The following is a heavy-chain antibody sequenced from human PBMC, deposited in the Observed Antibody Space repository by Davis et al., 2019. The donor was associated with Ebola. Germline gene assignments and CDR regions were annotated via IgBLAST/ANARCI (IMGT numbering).Heavy chain of an antibody. Sequence: GESLKISCSASGFTFSSYAMHWVRQAPGKGLEWVAVISYDGSNKYYADSVKGRFTISRDNSKNTLYLQMNSLRAEDTAVYYCARPSEGYYFDYWGQGTLVTVSS. CDR2: ISYDGSNK. CDR1: GFTFSSYA. CDR3: ARPSEGYYFDY. J-gene: IGHJ4*02. V-gene: IGHV3-30-3*01.